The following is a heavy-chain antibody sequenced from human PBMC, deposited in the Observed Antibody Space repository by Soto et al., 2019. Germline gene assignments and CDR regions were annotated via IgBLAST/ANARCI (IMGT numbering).Heavy chain of an antibody. CDR2: ISSSSSTI. D-gene: IGHD6-13*01. CDR3: ARDSSSSWVPSNYYYGMDV. CDR1: GFTFSSYS. Sequence: PGGSLRLSCAASGFTFSSYSMNWVRQAPGKGLEWVSYISSSSSTIYYADSVKGRFTISRDNAKNSLYLQMNSLRAEDTAVYYCARDSSSSWVPSNYYYGMDVWGQGTTVTVPS. J-gene: IGHJ6*02. V-gene: IGHV3-48*01.